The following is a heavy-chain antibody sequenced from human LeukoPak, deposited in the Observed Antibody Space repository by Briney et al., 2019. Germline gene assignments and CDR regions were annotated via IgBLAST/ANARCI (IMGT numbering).Heavy chain of an antibody. CDR3: AREDVAAYYYMDV. CDR2: IKQDGSEK. Sequence: PGGSLRLSCGASGFTFRSYRMTWVRQAPGKGLEWVANIKQDGSEKYYVDSVKGRFTISRDNAKNSLFLQMNNLRAEDTAVYYCAREDVAAYYYMDVWGKGTTVTVSS. D-gene: IGHD2-15*01. J-gene: IGHJ6*03. CDR1: GFTFRSYR. V-gene: IGHV3-7*01.